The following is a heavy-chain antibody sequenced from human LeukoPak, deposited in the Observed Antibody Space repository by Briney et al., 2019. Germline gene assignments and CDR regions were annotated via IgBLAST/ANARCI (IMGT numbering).Heavy chain of an antibody. J-gene: IGHJ4*02. CDR2: ISAYNGNT. Sequence: ASVKVSCKASGYTFTSYGISWVRQAPGQRLECMGWISAYNGNTNYAQKLQGRVTMTTDTSTSTAYMELRSLRSDDTAVYYCARVPPLLWFGESLSFDYWGQGTLVTVSS. CDR1: GYTFTSYG. V-gene: IGHV1-18*01. D-gene: IGHD3-10*01. CDR3: ARVPPLLWFGESLSFDY.